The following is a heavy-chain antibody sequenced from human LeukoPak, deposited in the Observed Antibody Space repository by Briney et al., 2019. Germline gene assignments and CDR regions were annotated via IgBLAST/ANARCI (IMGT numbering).Heavy chain of an antibody. Sequence: EGSLRLSCATSGFTFSKYAMNWVRQAPGKGLEWVSTIGGRGTNTYYADSVKGRFTISRDNSKNTLYLQMNSLRAEDTAVYYCAKVSNYYGSGSYIDYWGQGTLVTVSS. CDR3: AKVSNYYGSGSYIDY. D-gene: IGHD3-10*01. CDR1: GFTFSKYA. V-gene: IGHV3-23*01. CDR2: IGGRGTNT. J-gene: IGHJ4*02.